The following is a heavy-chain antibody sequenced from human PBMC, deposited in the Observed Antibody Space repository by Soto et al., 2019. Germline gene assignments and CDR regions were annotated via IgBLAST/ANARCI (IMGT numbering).Heavy chain of an antibody. V-gene: IGHV3-23*01. CDR1: GFPFGSHA. D-gene: IGHD3-3*01. CDR2: VSGNGGTT. J-gene: IGHJ4*02. Sequence: GGSLRLSCAASGFPFGSHAMSWVRQAPGKGLEWVSLVSGNGGTTNYADSVKGRFTISRDNSQKTLYLQMNSLRAEDTAIYYCAKGKAHTLFGVDTLFDYWGQGTLVTVSP. CDR3: AKGKAHTLFGVDTLFDY.